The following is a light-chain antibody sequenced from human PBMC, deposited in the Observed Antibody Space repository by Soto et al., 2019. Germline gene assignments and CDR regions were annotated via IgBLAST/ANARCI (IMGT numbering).Light chain of an antibody. J-gene: IGKJ5*01. V-gene: IGKV3-15*01. Sequence: EIVMTQSPATLSVSPGNRATLSCRASQSVTSNLAWYQQKPGQATRLIIYGASTRANGIPARFSGSGSGTEFTLTISSLQSEDFASYFCQQYNNWPPITFGQGTRLEIK. CDR1: QSVTSN. CDR3: QQYNNWPPIT. CDR2: GAS.